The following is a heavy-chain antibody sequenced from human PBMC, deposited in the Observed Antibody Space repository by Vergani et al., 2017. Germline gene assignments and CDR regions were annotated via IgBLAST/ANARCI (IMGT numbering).Heavy chain of an antibody. CDR1: GFSFRNVW. D-gene: IGHD2-21*01. V-gene: IGHV3-15*07. J-gene: IGHJ6*02. Sequence: EVQLVESGGGIVKPGGSLRRSCVASGFSFRNVWRNGVRRTPGKGLEWVGRIKSTFDRGTTDYAAAVKGRFTISRDDSKNTLFLQMNGLKTEDIGVYYCTTDPRYCGDGSCYWLMDHHYYCMDVLGQGTTVTVSS. CDR3: TTDPRYCGDGSCYWLMDHHYYCMDV. CDR2: IKSTFDRGTT.